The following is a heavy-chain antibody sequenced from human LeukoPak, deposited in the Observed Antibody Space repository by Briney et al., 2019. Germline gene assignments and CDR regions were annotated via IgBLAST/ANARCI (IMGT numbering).Heavy chain of an antibody. Sequence: PSETLSLTCTVSGGSINTYYWSWIRQPPGKGLEWIGYIYYNGNTNYNPSLKSRVTISVDTSKNQFSLKLSSVTAADTAVYYCARVQGALACTNGVCYRKGPFDYWGQGTLVTVSS. V-gene: IGHV4-59*12. CDR3: ARVQGALACTNGVCYRKGPFDY. J-gene: IGHJ4*02. CDR2: IYYNGNT. CDR1: GGSINTYY. D-gene: IGHD2-8*01.